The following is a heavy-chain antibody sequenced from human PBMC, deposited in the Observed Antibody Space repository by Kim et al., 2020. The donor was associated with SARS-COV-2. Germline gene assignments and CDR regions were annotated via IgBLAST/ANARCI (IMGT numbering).Heavy chain of an antibody. CDR1: GFTFSSYA. D-gene: IGHD6-19*01. CDR2: ISGSGGST. V-gene: IGHV3-23*01. Sequence: GGSLRLSCAASGFTFSSYAMSWVRQAPGKGLEWVSAISGSGGSTYYADSVKGRFTISRDNSKNTLYLQMNSLRAEDTAVYYCAKAGYSSGWYLYWYFDLWGRGTLVTVSS. J-gene: IGHJ2*01. CDR3: AKAGYSSGWYLYWYFDL.